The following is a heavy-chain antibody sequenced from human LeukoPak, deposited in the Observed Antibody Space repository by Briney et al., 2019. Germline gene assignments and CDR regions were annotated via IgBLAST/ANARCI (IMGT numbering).Heavy chain of an antibody. J-gene: IGHJ6*02. CDR3: ARGLYDNYYYGMDV. D-gene: IGHD3-9*01. CDR1: GGSLSGYY. CDR2: INHSGST. Sequence: SETLSLTCAVYGGSLSGYYWSWIRQPPGKGLEWIGEINHSGSTNYNPSLKSRVTISVDTSKNQFSLKLSSVTAADTAVYYCARGLYDNYYYGMDVWGQGTTVTVSS. V-gene: IGHV4-34*01.